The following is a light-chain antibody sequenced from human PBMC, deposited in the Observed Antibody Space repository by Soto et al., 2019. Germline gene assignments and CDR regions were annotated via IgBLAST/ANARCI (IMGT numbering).Light chain of an antibody. V-gene: IGKV3-20*01. CDR1: QSVSSSY. Sequence: EIVLTQSPGTLSLSPGERATLSCRASQSVSSSYLAWYQQKPGQAPSLLIYGASVRATGIPDRFSGSGSGTDFTLTISRLEPEDFAVYYCQQYGSSLVTFGQGT. J-gene: IGKJ1*01. CDR3: QQYGSSLVT. CDR2: GAS.